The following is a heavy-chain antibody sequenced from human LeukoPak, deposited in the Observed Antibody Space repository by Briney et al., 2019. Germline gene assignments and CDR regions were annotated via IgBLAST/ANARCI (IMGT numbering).Heavy chain of an antibody. CDR1: DYTFTSYG. Sequence: GASVKVSCKASDYTFTSYGISWVRQAPGQGLEWMGWISTYNGNTNYAQNLQGRVTMTTDTSTNTAYMKLRSLRSDDTAVYYCARDVRYGQSPFYFDYWGQGTLVTVSS. J-gene: IGHJ4*02. V-gene: IGHV1-18*01. CDR2: ISTYNGNT. CDR3: ARDVRYGQSPFYFDY. D-gene: IGHD4-17*01.